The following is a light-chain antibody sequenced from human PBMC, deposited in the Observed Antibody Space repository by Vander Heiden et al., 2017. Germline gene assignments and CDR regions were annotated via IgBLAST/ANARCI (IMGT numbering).Light chain of an antibody. V-gene: IGLV4-69*01. J-gene: IGLJ3*02. CDR3: QTWGTGIRV. CDR2: LNSDGSY. CDR1: SGHSSYA. Sequence: QLVLTQSPPASASLGASVKLTCTLSSGHSSYAIAWHQQQPEKGPRYLMKLNSDGSYSKGDGIPDRFSGSSSGAERYLTISRLQSEDEADYYCQTWGTGIRVFGGGTKLTVL.